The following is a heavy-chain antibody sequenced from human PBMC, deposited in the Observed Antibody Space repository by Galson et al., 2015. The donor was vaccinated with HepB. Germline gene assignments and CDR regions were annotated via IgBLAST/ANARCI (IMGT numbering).Heavy chain of an antibody. Sequence: SLRLSCAASGFTFSSYSMNWVRQAPGKGLEWVSSISSSSSYIYYADSVKGRFTISRDNAKNSLYLQMNSLRAEDTAVYYCAREGISGGGGAFDIWGQGTMVTVSS. CDR3: AREGISGGGGAFDI. CDR2: ISSSSSYI. CDR1: GFTFSSYS. V-gene: IGHV3-21*01. D-gene: IGHD2-15*01. J-gene: IGHJ3*02.